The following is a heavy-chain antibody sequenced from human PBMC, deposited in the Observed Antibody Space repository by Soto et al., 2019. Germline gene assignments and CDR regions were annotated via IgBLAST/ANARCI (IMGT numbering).Heavy chain of an antibody. CDR1: GGSISGSPYH. CDR3: AIPPPIEVAGPDY. J-gene: IGHJ4*02. Sequence: SETLSLTCSVSGGSISGSPYHWGWIRQPPGKGLEWIGSIDDSGKVYYNPSLTGRATLFVDTSRNRFSLNLDSVTAADTAVYYCAIPPPIEVAGPDYWGQGTLVTVSS. D-gene: IGHD6-19*01. V-gene: IGHV4-39*02. CDR2: IDDSGKV.